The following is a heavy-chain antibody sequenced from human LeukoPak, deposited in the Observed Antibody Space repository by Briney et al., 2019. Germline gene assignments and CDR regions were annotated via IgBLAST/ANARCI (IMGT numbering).Heavy chain of an antibody. V-gene: IGHV3-23*01. CDR1: GFTFSSYA. CDR3: AKDLHVRTTGMDV. D-gene: IGHD4-17*01. CDR2: ISGSGGST. J-gene: IGHJ4*02. Sequence: GGSLRLSCAASGFTFSSYALSWVRQAPGKGLEWVSAISGSGGSTYYADSVKGRFTISRDNSKNTLYLQMNSLRAEDTAVYYCAKDLHVRTTGMDVWGQGTLVTVSS.